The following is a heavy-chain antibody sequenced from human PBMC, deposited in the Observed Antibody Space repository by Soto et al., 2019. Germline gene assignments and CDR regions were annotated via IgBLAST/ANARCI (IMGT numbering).Heavy chain of an antibody. CDR1: GITISNYP. J-gene: IGHJ5*02. D-gene: IGHD3-22*01. Sequence: EVQLLESGGGLVQPGGSLRLSCAASGITISNYPMSWVRQAPGKGLDWVSGISGSGDRTYYADSAKGRFTISKDISRNSLAVQLDRLGGEDTAVYFCVKDDGGYPSTAHHWGQGTLGTVSS. CDR2: ISGSGDRT. CDR3: VKDDGGYPSTAHH. V-gene: IGHV3-23*01.